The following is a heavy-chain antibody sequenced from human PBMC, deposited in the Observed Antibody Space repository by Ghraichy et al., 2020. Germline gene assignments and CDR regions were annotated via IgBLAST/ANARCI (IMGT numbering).Heavy chain of an antibody. Sequence: SQTLSLTCAVFGGSFSDYFWSWIRQPPGKGLEWIGEINHSGSTKYNPSLKSRVTISVDTSKNQFSLKLNSVIAADRAVYYCARYSSNSYDDAFDSWGRGTLVTVSS. D-gene: IGHD6-13*01. J-gene: IGHJ3*01. CDR2: INHSGST. CDR1: GGSFSDYF. V-gene: IGHV4-34*01. CDR3: ARYSSNSYDDAFDS.